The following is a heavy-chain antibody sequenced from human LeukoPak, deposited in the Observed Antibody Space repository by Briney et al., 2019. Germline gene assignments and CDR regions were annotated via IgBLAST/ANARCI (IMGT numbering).Heavy chain of an antibody. D-gene: IGHD6-6*01. CDR1: GFTFSSYG. Sequence: PGGSLRLSCAASGFTFSSYGMHWVRQAPGKGLEWVAVIWYDGSNKYYADSVKGRFTISRDNSKNTLYLQMNSLRAEDTAVYYCARAALDSSSSGSWFDPWGQGTLVTVSS. CDR3: ARAALDSSSSGSWFDP. CDR2: IWYDGSNK. J-gene: IGHJ5*02. V-gene: IGHV3-33*01.